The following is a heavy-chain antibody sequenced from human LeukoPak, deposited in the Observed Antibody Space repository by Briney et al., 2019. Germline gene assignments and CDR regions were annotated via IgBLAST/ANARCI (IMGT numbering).Heavy chain of an antibody. J-gene: IGHJ4*02. V-gene: IGHV1-2*02. CDR2: INPNSGGT. Sequence: ASVKVSCKASGYTFTGYYMHWVRQAPGQGLEWMGWINPNSGGTNYAQKFQGRVTVTRDTSISTAYMELSRLRSDDTAVYYCARGETYGYSYGYYFDYWGQGTLVTVSS. D-gene: IGHD5-18*01. CDR3: ARGETYGYSYGYYFDY. CDR1: GYTFTGYY.